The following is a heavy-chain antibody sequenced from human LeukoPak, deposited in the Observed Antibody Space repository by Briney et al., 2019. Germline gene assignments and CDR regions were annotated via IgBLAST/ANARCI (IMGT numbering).Heavy chain of an antibody. CDR2: IINTGST. V-gene: IGHV3-23*01. CDR3: STGSAYFAY. CDR1: GFTFSNNG. Sequence: TGGSLRLSCAASGFTFSNNGMSWVRQAPGKGLEWVSGIINTGSTYYADSVKGRFTISRDNSKNTLYLQMNSLRAEDTAVYYCSTGSAYFAYWGQGTLVTVSS. J-gene: IGHJ4*02. D-gene: IGHD3-10*01.